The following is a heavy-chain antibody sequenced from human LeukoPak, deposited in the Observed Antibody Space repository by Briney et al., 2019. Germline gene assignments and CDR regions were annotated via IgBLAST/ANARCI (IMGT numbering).Heavy chain of an antibody. J-gene: IGHJ4*02. CDR3: ARDPPSYSSGWLDY. CDR2: IIPILGIA. D-gene: IGHD6-19*01. CDR1: GGTFSSYA. V-gene: IGHV1-69*04. Sequence: SVKVSCKASGGTFSSYAISWMRQAPGQGLEWMGRIIPILGIANYAQKFQGRVTITADKSTSTAYMELSSLRSEDTAVYYCARDPPSYSSGWLDYWGQGTLVTVSS.